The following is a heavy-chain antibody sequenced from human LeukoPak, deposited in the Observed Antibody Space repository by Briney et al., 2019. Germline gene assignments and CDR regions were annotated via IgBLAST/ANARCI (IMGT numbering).Heavy chain of an antibody. CDR3: AMICGSYYDAFDI. CDR2: IYYSGST. V-gene: IGHV4-59*01. CDR1: GGSISSYY. D-gene: IGHD1-26*01. J-gene: IGHJ3*02. Sequence: SETLSLTCTVSGGSISSYYWSWIRQPPGKGLEWIGYIYYSGSTNYNPSLKSRVTISVDTSKNQFSLKLSSVTAADTAVYYCAMICGSYYDAFDIWGQGTMVTVSS.